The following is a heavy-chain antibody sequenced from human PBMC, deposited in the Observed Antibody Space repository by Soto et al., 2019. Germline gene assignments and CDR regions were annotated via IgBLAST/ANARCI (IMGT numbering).Heavy chain of an antibody. J-gene: IGHJ4*02. CDR2: ISTYNGNT. CDR3: ARSLYGDYDY. V-gene: IGHV1-18*01. Sequence: ASVKVSCKASGYSFTTSGITWVRQAPGQGLEWMGWISTYNGNTNYAQKLQDRVTLTTXXXXXXTXMXLXXXXSDETAIYYCARSLYGDYDYWGQGTLVTVSS. D-gene: IGHD4-17*01. CDR1: GYSFTTSG.